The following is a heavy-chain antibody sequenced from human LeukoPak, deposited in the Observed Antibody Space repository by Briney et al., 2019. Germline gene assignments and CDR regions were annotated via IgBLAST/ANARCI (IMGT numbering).Heavy chain of an antibody. Sequence: PGGSLRLSCAASGFTFSSYIMNWVRQTLGKGLEWVSYISRSGSTIYFADSVNGRFPFSRDNAKNSLYLQMDSLRVEDTAVYYCARAGSHRNSGYDYWGQGTLVTVSS. CDR2: ISRSGSTI. CDR3: ARAGSHRNSGYDY. J-gene: IGHJ4*02. D-gene: IGHD5-12*01. V-gene: IGHV3-48*04. CDR1: GFTFSSYI.